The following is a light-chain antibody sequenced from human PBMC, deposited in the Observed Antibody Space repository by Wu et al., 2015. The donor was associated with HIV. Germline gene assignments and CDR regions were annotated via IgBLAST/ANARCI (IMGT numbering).Light chain of an antibody. CDR2: GAS. CDR1: QSVSSSY. Sequence: DILLTQSPGTLSLSPGERATLSCRASQSVSSSYLAWYQQKPGQAPRLLIYGASSRATGIPDRFSGSGSGTDFTLTISRLEPEDFAVYYCQQYGSSPRMYTFGQGTKLEIK. CDR3: QQYGSSPRMYT. V-gene: IGKV3-20*01. J-gene: IGKJ2*01.